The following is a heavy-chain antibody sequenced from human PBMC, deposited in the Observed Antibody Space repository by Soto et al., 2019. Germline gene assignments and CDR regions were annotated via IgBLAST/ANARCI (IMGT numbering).Heavy chain of an antibody. V-gene: IGHV5-51*01. CDR3: AREGKVMVRGVIEDY. J-gene: IGHJ4*02. CDR2: IYPGDSDT. CDR1: GYSFTSYW. Sequence: GESLKISCKGSGYSFTSYWIGWVRQMPGKGLEWMGIIYPGDSDTRYSPSFQGQVTISADKSISTAYLQWSSLKASDTAMYYCAREGKVMVRGVIEDYWGQGTLVTVSS. D-gene: IGHD3-10*01.